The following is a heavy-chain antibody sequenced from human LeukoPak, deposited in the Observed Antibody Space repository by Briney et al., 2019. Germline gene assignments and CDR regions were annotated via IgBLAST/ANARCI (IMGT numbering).Heavy chain of an antibody. CDR2: IYTSGST. Sequence: PSETLSLTCTVSGGSISNGSYYWSWIRQPAGKGLEWIGRIYTSGSTNYNPSLKSRVTISVDTFKNQFSLKLSSVTAADTAVYYCASAFYYYYYMDVWGKGTTVTVSS. V-gene: IGHV4-61*02. J-gene: IGHJ6*03. CDR3: ASAFYYYYYMDV. CDR1: GGSISNGSYY.